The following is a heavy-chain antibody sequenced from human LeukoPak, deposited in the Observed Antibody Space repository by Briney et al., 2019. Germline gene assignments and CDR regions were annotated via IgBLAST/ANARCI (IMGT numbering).Heavy chain of an antibody. J-gene: IGHJ6*03. V-gene: IGHV4-39*07. CDR3: ARSPYYYYYYMDV. Sequence: SETLSLTCTVSGGSISSSSYYWGWIRQPPGKGLEWIGSIYHSGSTYYNPSLKSRVTISVDTSKNQFSLKLSSVTAADPAVYYCARSPYYYYYYMDVWGKGTTVTVSS. CDR2: IYHSGST. CDR1: GGSISSSSYY.